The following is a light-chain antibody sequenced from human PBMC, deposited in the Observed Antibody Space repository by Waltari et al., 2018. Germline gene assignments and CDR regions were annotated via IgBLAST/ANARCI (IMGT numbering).Light chain of an antibody. CDR3: QHYVRLPVT. J-gene: IGKJ1*01. V-gene: IGKV3-20*01. CDR1: QSVGRA. Sequence: EIVLTQIPGTLSLSPGERATLSCWASQSVGRALAWYQQKRGQAPRLLIYGASTRASGIPDRFSGSGSGTDFSLTINRLEPEDFAVYYCQHYVRLPVTFGQGTKVEIK. CDR2: GAS.